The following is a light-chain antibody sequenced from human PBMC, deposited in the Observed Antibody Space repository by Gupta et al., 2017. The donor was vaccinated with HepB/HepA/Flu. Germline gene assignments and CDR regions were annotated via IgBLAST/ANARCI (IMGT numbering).Light chain of an antibody. CDR2: DAS. CDR1: QDINNY. V-gene: IGKV1-33*01. J-gene: IGKJ4*01. Sequence: IGDRVTITCQASQDINNYLNWYQQKPGTALKLLILDASHLETGVPSRFSGRASGTDFTFTINSLQPEDVATYYCQQYDSLPPTFGGGTKLEIK. CDR3: QQYDSLPPT.